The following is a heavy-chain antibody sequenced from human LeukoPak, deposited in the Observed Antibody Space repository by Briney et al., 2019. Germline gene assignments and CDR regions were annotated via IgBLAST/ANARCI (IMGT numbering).Heavy chain of an antibody. D-gene: IGHD3-22*01. Sequence: PGGSLRLSCTVSGFTVSSNSMSWVRQAPGKGLEWVSFIYSDNTHYSDSVKGRFTISRDNAKNSLYLQMNSLRAEDTAVYYCARATYYYDSSGYFYWGQGTLVTVSS. J-gene: IGHJ4*02. V-gene: IGHV3-53*01. CDR2: IYSDNT. CDR3: ARATYYYDSSGYFY. CDR1: GFTVSSNS.